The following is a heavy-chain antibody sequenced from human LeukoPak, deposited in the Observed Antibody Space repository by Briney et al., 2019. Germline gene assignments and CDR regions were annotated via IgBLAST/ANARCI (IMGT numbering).Heavy chain of an antibody. CDR3: ARELVSLGTGYFDL. Sequence: GGSLSLSCEASGFTFGTYGMTWVRQAPGKGLEGVSGITGSSTWTYYADSVRGRFTISRDNSKSTLHLQMNNLTADDTAIYFCARELVSLGTGYFDLWGRGTLVTVSS. CDR1: GFTFGTYG. D-gene: IGHD7-27*01. J-gene: IGHJ2*01. CDR2: ITGSSTWT. V-gene: IGHV3-23*01.